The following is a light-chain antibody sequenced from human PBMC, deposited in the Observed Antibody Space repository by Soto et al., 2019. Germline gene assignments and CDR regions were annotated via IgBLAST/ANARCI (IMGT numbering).Light chain of an antibody. Sequence: AIPMTQSPSSLSASVGDRVTITCRASQGITNDLGWYQQKPGKAPKLLMYGASNLESGVPSRFSGSGSGTDFTLTISSLQPEDFATYYCLQDYNYLRTFGQGTKVEIK. CDR3: LQDYNYLRT. V-gene: IGKV1-6*01. CDR1: QGITND. J-gene: IGKJ1*01. CDR2: GAS.